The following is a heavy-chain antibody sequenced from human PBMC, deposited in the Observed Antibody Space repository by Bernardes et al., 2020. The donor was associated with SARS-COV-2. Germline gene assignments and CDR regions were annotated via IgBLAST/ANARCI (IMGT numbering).Heavy chain of an antibody. D-gene: IGHD3-10*01. J-gene: IGHJ4*02. CDR3: ARDYYGSGSYTDY. CDR2: INANSSVT. Sequence: ASVKVSCKASGYTFTTYYMHWVRQAPGQGLEWMGWINANSSVTNYAQKFQGRVTMTRDTSTSTAYMELSRLRSDDTAMYYCARDYYGSGSYTDYWGQGTLVTVSS. V-gene: IGHV1-2*02. CDR1: GYTFTTYY.